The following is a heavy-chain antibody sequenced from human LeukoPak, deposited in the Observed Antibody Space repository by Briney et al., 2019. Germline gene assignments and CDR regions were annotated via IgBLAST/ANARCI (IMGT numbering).Heavy chain of an antibody. CDR2: ISYSGST. Sequence: PSETLSLTCTVSGGSISSYYWSWIRQPPGKGLEWIGYISYSGSTKYNPSLESRATISIDTSKNQYSLKLRSVTAPDTAMYYCARADIYGGNPFDAFDIWGQGTLVAVSS. CDR3: ARADIYGGNPFDAFDI. CDR1: GGSISSYY. V-gene: IGHV4-59*08. J-gene: IGHJ3*02. D-gene: IGHD4-23*01.